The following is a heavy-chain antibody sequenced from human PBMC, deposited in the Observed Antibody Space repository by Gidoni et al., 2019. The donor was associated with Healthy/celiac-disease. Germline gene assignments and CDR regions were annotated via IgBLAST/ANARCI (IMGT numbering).Heavy chain of an antibody. V-gene: IGHV4-38-2*02. Sequence: QVQLQESGPGLVKPSETLSLTCAVSGYSISSGYYWGWIRQPPGKGLGWIGSIYHSGSTYYNPALKSRVTISVDTSKNQFSLKLSSVTAADTAVYYCARDEFYNYWVGTTVTRGWFDPWGQGTLVTVSS. CDR3: ARDEFYNYWVGTTVTRGWFDP. CDR1: GYSISSGYY. CDR2: IYHSGST. J-gene: IGHJ5*02. D-gene: IGHD4-17*01.